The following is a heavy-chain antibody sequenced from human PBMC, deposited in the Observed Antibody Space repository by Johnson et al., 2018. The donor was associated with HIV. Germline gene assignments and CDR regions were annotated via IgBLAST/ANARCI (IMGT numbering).Heavy chain of an antibody. J-gene: IGHJ3*02. CDR2: IRWDGAIT. V-gene: IGHV3-43D*03. CDR3: ARDEIYEGRVGDFAFDI. D-gene: IGHD3-10*01. CDR1: GFTFDDYA. Sequence: VQLVESGGGVIQTGGSLRLSCAASGFTFDDYAMHWVRQAPGNGLEWVSLIRWDGAITHYADSVKGRFTISRDNSRNSLYLQMKSLRPEDTALYHCARDEIYEGRVGDFAFDIWGRGTMVTVSS.